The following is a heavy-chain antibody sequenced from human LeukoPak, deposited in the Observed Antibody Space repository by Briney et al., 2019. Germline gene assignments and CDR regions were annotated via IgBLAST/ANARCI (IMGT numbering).Heavy chain of an antibody. CDR3: VRDSASGLDY. CDR2: ISSSSSYI. Sequence: PGGSLRLSCAASGFTFSSYSMNWVRQAPGKGLEWVSSISSSSSYIYYADSVKGRFTISRDNAKNTLYLQMNSLRAEDTAVYYCVRDSASGLDYWGQGTLVTVSS. CDR1: GFTFSSYS. D-gene: IGHD3-10*01. V-gene: IGHV3-21*01. J-gene: IGHJ4*02.